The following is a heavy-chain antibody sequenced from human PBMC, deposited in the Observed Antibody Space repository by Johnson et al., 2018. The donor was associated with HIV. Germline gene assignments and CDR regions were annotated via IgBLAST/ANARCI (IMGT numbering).Heavy chain of an antibody. CDR1: GLTVSSNY. CDR3: AKDPTDFGADWAFDI. CDR2: INSGGST. J-gene: IGHJ3*02. D-gene: IGHD3-10*01. V-gene: IGHV3-66*01. Sequence: VQLVESGGGLVQPGGSLRLSCAASGLTVSSNYMSWVRQGPGKGLEWVSVINSGGSTYYADSERGRFSISRDNSKNTLYLQMNSLRAEDTAVYYCAKDPTDFGADWAFDIWGQGTMVTVSS.